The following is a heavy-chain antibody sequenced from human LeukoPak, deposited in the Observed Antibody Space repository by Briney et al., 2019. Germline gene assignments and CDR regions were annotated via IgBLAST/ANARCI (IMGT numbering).Heavy chain of an antibody. CDR1: GGSISSYY. D-gene: IGHD3-10*01. CDR3: ARDGITMVRGVIMNWFDP. V-gene: IGHV4-59*12. CDR2: IYYSGST. Sequence: PSETLSLTCTVSGGSISSYYWSWIRQPPGKGLEWIGYIYYSGSTNYNPSLKSRVTISVDTSKNQFSLKLSSVTAADTAVYYCARDGITMVRGVIMNWFDPWGQGTLVTVSS. J-gene: IGHJ5*02.